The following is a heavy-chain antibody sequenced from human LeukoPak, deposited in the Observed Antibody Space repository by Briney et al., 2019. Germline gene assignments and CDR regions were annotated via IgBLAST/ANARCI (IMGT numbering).Heavy chain of an antibody. D-gene: IGHD1-26*01. Sequence: GGSLRLSCAASGFTFSSNSMSWVRQAPGKGLERVSTISAGGATTYFADSVKGRLTISRDNSKNTLYLQMNSLRAEDTAVYYCARDRIKSGSYYFDYWGQGTLVTVSS. CDR3: ARDRIKSGSYYFDY. V-gene: IGHV3-23*01. J-gene: IGHJ4*02. CDR1: GFTFSSNS. CDR2: ISAGGATT.